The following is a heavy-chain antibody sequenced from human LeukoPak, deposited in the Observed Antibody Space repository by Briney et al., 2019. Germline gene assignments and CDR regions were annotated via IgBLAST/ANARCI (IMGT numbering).Heavy chain of an antibody. CDR1: GYTFTGYH. V-gene: IGHV1-2*02. J-gene: IGHJ6*03. CDR3: ARDSISGVVYYYYYYMDV. CDR2: INPNSGGT. D-gene: IGHD3-3*01. Sequence: GASVKVSCKASGYTFTGYHMHWVRQAPGQGLEWMGWINPNSGGTNYAQKFQGRVTMTRDTSISTAYMELSRLRSDDTAVYYCARDSISGVVYYYYYYMDVWGKGTTVTVSS.